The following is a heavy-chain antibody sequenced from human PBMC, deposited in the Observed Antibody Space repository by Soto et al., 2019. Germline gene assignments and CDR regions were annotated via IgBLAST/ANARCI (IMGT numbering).Heavy chain of an antibody. CDR1: GGSISSGGYY. CDR2: IYYSGST. J-gene: IGHJ6*02. Sequence: SETLSLTCTVSGGSISSGGYYWSWIRQHPGKGLEWIGYIYYSGSTHYNPSLKSRVTISVDTSKNQFSLKLSSVTAADTAVYYCARDNYGDYYYYGMDVWGQGTTVTVSS. V-gene: IGHV4-31*03. CDR3: ARDNYGDYYYYGMDV. D-gene: IGHD4-17*01.